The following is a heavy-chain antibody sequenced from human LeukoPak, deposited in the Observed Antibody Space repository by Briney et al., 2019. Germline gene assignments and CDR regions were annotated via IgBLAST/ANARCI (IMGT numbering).Heavy chain of an antibody. CDR1: GYTFSGYY. CDR2: INPNSGGT. Sequence: GASVKVSCKASGYTFSGYYMNWVRQAPGQGLEWMGWINPNSGGTKTAQKFQGRVTLTTDTSISTAYMELSRLKSDDTAVYFCARDRNFGELNWDCWGQGTLVTVSS. J-gene: IGHJ4*02. V-gene: IGHV1-2*02. CDR3: ARDRNFGELNWDC. D-gene: IGHD3-10*01.